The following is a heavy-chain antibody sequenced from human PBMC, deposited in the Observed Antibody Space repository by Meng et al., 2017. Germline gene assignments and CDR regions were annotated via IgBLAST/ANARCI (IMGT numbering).Heavy chain of an antibody. CDR2: IIPIFGTA. D-gene: IGHD5-12*01. CDR3: ARDSATGDF. J-gene: IGHJ4*02. V-gene: IGHV1-69*06. Sequence: QLQLVTAVGEVSEHGSSVKVSCKASGGTFSSSVISWVRQAPGKGLEWMGGIIPIFGTANYAQKFQGRVTITADKSTSTAYMELSSLRSEDTAVYYCARDSATGDFWGQGTLVTVS. CDR1: GGTFSSSV.